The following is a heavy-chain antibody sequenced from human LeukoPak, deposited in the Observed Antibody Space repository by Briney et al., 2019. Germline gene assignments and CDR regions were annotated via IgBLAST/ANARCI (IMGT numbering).Heavy chain of an antibody. Sequence: GGSLRLSCAASGFTFSSYSMNWVRQAPGKGLEWISYIGISSGNTKYADSVKGRFTISGDKAKNSLYLQMNSLRVEDTAVYYCARDTKYAFDNWGQGTLGTVSS. J-gene: IGHJ4*02. CDR1: GFTFSSYS. CDR2: IGISSGNT. CDR3: ARDTKYAFDN. D-gene: IGHD2-2*01. V-gene: IGHV3-48*01.